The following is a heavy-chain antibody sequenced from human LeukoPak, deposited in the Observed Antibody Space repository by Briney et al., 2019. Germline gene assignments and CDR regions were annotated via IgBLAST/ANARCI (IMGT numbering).Heavy chain of an antibody. D-gene: IGHD6-6*01. V-gene: IGHV4-59*01. CDR1: GVSISSYY. J-gene: IGHJ1*01. CDR3: ARGGAARLHFQN. CDR2: IYYSGST. Sequence: YPSETLSLTCTVSGVSISSYYWSWIRQPPGKGLEWIGYIYYSGSTNYNPSLQSRVTISVDTSKNQFSLNLNSVTAADTAVYYCARGGAARLHFQNWGQGTLVTVSS.